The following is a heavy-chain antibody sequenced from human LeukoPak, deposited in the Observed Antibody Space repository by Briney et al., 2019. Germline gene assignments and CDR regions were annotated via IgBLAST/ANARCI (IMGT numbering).Heavy chain of an antibody. CDR2: ISQSGST. J-gene: IGHJ3*02. CDR3: ARALGAFDI. Sequence: SETLSLTCGVSGGSFSFYYWSWIRQPPGKGLEWIGEISQSGSTNYNPSLKSRVNISLDTSENQFSLKLSSVTAADTAVYHCARALGAFDIWGQGTMVTVSS. V-gene: IGHV4-34*01. CDR1: GGSFSFYY.